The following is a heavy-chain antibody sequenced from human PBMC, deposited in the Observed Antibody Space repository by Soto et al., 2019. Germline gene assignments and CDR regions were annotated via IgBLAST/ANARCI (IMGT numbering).Heavy chain of an antibody. CDR2: IVVGSGNT. CDR3: AQSQDIVVVVAANEGRWFDP. D-gene: IGHD2-15*01. Sequence: SVKVSCKASGFTFTNSAIQWVRQARGQRLEWIGWIVVGSGNTNYAQKFQERLTITADKSTSTAYMELSSLRSEDTAVYYCAQSQDIVVVVAANEGRWFDPWGQGTLVTVSS. CDR1: GFTFTNSA. J-gene: IGHJ5*02. V-gene: IGHV1-58*02.